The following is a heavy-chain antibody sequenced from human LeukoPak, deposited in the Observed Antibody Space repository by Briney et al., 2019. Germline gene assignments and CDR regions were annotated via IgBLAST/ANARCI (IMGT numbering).Heavy chain of an antibody. J-gene: IGHJ5*02. Sequence: ASVKVSCKASGYTFTGYYIHWVRQAPGQGLEWMGWINPNSGGTKYAQKFQGRVTMTGDTSISTAYMELSRLTSDDTAVYCCVRDKLIGSWGNWFDPWGQGTLVTVSS. CDR1: GYTFTGYY. CDR3: VRDKLIGSWGNWFDP. CDR2: INPNSGGT. V-gene: IGHV1-2*02. D-gene: IGHD3-10*01.